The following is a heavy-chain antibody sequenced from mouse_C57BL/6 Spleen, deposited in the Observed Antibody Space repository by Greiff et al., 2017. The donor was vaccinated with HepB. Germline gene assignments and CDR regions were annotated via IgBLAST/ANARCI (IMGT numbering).Heavy chain of an antibody. V-gene: IGHV1-55*01. Sequence: VQLQQPGAELAKPGASVKMSCKASGYTFTSYWITWVKQRPGQGLEWIGDIYPGSGSTNYNEKFKSKATLTVDTSSSTAYMQLSSLTSEDSAVYYCAREGVYGNYLDYWGQGTTLTVSS. CDR2: IYPGSGST. D-gene: IGHD2-1*01. CDR1: GYTFTSYW. CDR3: AREGVYGNYLDY. J-gene: IGHJ2*01.